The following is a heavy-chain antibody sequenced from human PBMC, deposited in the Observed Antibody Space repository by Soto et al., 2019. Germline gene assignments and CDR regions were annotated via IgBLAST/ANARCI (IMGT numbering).Heavy chain of an antibody. CDR2: ISAYNGNT. CDR1: GYTFTSYG. V-gene: IGHV1-18*01. CDR3: AREGYDFWSGYYDWANYYYGMDV. J-gene: IGHJ6*02. Sequence: PVASVKVSCKASGYTFTSYGISWVRQAPGQGLAWMGWISAYNGNTNYAQKLQGRVTMTTDTSTSTAYMELRSLRSDDTAVYYCAREGYDFWSGYYDWANYYYGMDVWGQGTTVTVSS. D-gene: IGHD3-3*01.